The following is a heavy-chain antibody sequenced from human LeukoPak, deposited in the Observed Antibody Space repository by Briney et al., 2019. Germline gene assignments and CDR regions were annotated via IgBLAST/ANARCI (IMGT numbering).Heavy chain of an antibody. CDR2: INHSGST. CDR3: ARESKPWGQLVKNWFDP. D-gene: IGHD6-6*01. CDR1: GGSISSSSYY. Sequence: PSETLSLTCTVSGGSISSSSYYWGWIRQPPGKGLEWIGEINHSGSTNYNPSLKSRVTISVDTSKNQFSLKLSSVTAADTAVYYCARESKPWGQLVKNWFDPWGQGTLVTVSS. J-gene: IGHJ5*02. V-gene: IGHV4-39*07.